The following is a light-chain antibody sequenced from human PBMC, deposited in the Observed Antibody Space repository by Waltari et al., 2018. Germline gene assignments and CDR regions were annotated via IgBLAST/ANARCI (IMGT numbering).Light chain of an antibody. V-gene: IGKV3-20*01. CDR3: QQYDISPLT. Sequence: EIVLTQSPGTLSLSPGERATLSCRASQTVRTTYLAWYQQKPGQAPTLLIYGASSRATGIPDRFSGCGSGTDFSLTISSLEPEDFAVYYCQQYDISPLTFGGGTKVETK. J-gene: IGKJ4*01. CDR2: GAS. CDR1: QTVRTTY.